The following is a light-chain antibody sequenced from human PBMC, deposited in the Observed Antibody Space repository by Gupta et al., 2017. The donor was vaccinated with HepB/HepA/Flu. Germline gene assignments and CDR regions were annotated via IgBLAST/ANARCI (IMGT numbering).Light chain of an antibody. CDR2: DVF. J-gene: IGLJ1*01. V-gene: IGLV2-14*03. CDR3: KAYATTYTYV. CDR1: SSDVGAQNF. Sequence: QSALTQPASVSGSPGQSITISCTGTSSDVGAQNFVSWYQQHPGKAPKLISYDVFNRPSGVSNRFSGSKSGNTALLTISGLQAEDEADYHCKAYATTYTYVFGTGTKVTVL.